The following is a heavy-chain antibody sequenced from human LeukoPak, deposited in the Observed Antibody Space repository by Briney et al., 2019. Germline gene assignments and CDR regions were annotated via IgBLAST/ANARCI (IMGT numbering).Heavy chain of an antibody. Sequence: PGGSLRLSCAASGFMFHGYAMTWVRQAPGKGLEWVSAISASGGGTYCADSVKGRFTISRDNSKNTAYLQMSSLRVEDTALYYCAKETDYGGNRVFENWGQGTLVTVSS. D-gene: IGHD4-23*01. CDR3: AKETDYGGNRVFEN. CDR2: ISASGGGT. V-gene: IGHV3-23*01. J-gene: IGHJ4*02. CDR1: GFMFHGYA.